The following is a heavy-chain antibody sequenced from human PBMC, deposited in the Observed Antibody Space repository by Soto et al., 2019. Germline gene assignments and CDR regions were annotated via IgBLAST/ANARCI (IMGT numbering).Heavy chain of an antibody. Sequence: QVQLVASGGGVVQPGRSLRLSCAASGFTFSSYGMHWVRQAPGKGLEWVAVISYDGSNKYYADSVKGRFTISRDNSENTLYLQMNSLRAEDTAVYYCAKDIPEDCSSTSCHLYYYYYGMDVWGQGTTVTVSS. CDR1: GFTFSSYG. D-gene: IGHD2-2*01. CDR2: ISYDGSNK. V-gene: IGHV3-30*18. J-gene: IGHJ6*02. CDR3: AKDIPEDCSSTSCHLYYYYYGMDV.